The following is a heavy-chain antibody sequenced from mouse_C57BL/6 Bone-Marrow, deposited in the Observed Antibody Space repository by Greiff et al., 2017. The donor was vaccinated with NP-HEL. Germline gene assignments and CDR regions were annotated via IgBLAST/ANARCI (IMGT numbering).Heavy chain of an antibody. J-gene: IGHJ1*03. CDR2: IDPSDSYT. CDR1: GYTFTSYW. Sequence: VQLQQPGAELVMPGASVKLSCTASGYTFTSYWMHWVKQRPGQGLEWIGEIDPSDSYTNYTQKFKGKSTLTVDKSSSTANMQLNSLTSEDSAFYNCARERYRYYDVWGTGTTVTLTA. CDR3: ARERYRYYDV. V-gene: IGHV1-69*01.